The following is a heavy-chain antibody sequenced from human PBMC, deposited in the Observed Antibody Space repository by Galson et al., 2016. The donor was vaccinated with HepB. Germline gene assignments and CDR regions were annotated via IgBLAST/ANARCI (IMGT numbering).Heavy chain of an antibody. CDR3: AKRMSYSYYYAMDI. J-gene: IGHJ6*02. V-gene: IGHV3-23*01. CDR2: ISDNTAGT. Sequence: SLRLSCAASGFFFSNFVMTWVRQAPGKGLEWVSDISDNTAGTKYADSVEGRFTISRDNSKNTVYLQMNSLRGEDTALYYCAKRMSYSYYYAMDIWGQGTTVTVSS. CDR1: GFFFSNFV. D-gene: IGHD2-15*01.